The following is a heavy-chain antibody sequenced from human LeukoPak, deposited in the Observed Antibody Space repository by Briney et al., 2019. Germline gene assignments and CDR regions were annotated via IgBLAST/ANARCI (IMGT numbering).Heavy chain of an antibody. CDR3: ARDKRLWFGESQELDY. CDR1: GFTFSSYA. CDR2: ISYDGSNK. D-gene: IGHD3-10*01. Sequence: GGSLRLSCAASGFTFSSYAMHWVRQAPGKGLEWVAVISYDGSNKYYADSVKGRFTISRDNSKDTLYLQMNSLRAEDTAVYYCARDKRLWFGESQELDYWGQGTLVTVSS. V-gene: IGHV3-30*04. J-gene: IGHJ4*02.